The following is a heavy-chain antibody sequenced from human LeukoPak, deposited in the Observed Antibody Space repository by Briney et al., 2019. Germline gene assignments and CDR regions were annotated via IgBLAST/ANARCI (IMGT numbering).Heavy chain of an antibody. Sequence: SETLSLTCTVSGGSINSYHWSWIRQPPGKGLEWIGYIYYSGNTNYNPSLKSRVTISVDTSNNKFSLKLTSLTAADTAVYYCVRHLSAGRPAFDIWGQGTMVTVSS. D-gene: IGHD2-15*01. CDR1: GGSINSYH. CDR3: VRHLSAGRPAFDI. J-gene: IGHJ3*02. CDR2: IYYSGNT. V-gene: IGHV4-59*08.